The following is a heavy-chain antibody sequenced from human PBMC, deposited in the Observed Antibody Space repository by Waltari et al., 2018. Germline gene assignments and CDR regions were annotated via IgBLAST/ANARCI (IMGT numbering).Heavy chain of an antibody. CDR1: GYTLTDSA. D-gene: IGHD3-10*01. Sequence: QVQLVQSGTEVRKPGASVRISCKTSGYTLTDSAIHWVRQAPGQSLEWMGWINSVNSNTKYSQKLQGRVTITRDTSAGTVYMELSSLRPEDTAVYYCARDFFNYGLVYFDYWGQGTLVIVSS. J-gene: IGHJ4*02. CDR3: ARDFFNYGLVYFDY. CDR2: INSVNSNT. V-gene: IGHV1-3*01.